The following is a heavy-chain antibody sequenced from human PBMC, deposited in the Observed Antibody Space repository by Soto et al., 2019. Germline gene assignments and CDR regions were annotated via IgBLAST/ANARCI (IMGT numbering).Heavy chain of an antibody. CDR2: IHHSGNT. D-gene: IGHD3-10*01. J-gene: IGHJ4*02. CDR1: GDSIGNNNW. CDR3: AHTIGAGSYVPY. Sequence: PSETLSLTCAVSGDSIGNNNWWSWVCQPPGKGLEWIGEIHHSGNTNYNPSLKSRVSMSVEKSKNQFSLNLRSVTAADTAVYYCAHTIGAGSYVPYWGQGNLVTVS. V-gene: IGHV4-4*02.